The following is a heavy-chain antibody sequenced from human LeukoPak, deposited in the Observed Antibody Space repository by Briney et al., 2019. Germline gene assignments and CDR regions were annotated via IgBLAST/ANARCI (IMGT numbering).Heavy chain of an antibody. D-gene: IGHD3-22*01. CDR1: GFTFRGYG. J-gene: IGHJ4*02. CDR3: ARGLMGGYPHFDY. V-gene: IGHV3-30*03. Sequence: PGRSLRPSFSASGFTFRGYGMHWVGQAPGKGLNGVAVISYDGSNKYYADSVTGRFTISRESANNSVYLQMNSLRAADTALYYCARGLMGGYPHFDYWGQGTLVTVSS. CDR2: ISYDGSNK.